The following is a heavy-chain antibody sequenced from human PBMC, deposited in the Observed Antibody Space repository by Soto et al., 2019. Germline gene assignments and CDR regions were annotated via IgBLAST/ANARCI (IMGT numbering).Heavy chain of an antibody. CDR2: ISYDGSNK. J-gene: IGHJ4*02. CDR3: AREPPHYDILTGYLDY. CDR1: GFTFSSYA. D-gene: IGHD3-9*01. V-gene: IGHV3-30-3*01. Sequence: PGGSLRLSCAASGFTFSSYAMHWVRQAPGKGLEWVAVISYDGSNKYYADSVKGRFTISRDNSKNTLYLQMNSLRAEDTAVYYCAREPPHYDILTGYLDYWGQGTLVTVSS.